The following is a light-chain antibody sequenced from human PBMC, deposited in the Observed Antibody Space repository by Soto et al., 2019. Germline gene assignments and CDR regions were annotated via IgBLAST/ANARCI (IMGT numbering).Light chain of an antibody. CDR1: QSVSSSY. CDR3: QQYGSPVT. Sequence: EIVLTQSPGTLSLSPGERATLSCRPSQSVSSSYLAWYQQKPGQAPRLLIYGASSRATGIPDRFSGSGSGTAFTLTISRLEPEDFAVYYCQQYGSPVTFGQGPKV. J-gene: IGKJ1*01. V-gene: IGKV3-20*01. CDR2: GAS.